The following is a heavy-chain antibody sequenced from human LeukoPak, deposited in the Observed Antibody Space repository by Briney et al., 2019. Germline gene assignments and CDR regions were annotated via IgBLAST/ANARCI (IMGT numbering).Heavy chain of an antibody. CDR1: GSTVSTNY. V-gene: IGHV3-53*01. J-gene: IGHJ4*02. Sequence: GGSLRLSCAASGSTVSTNYISWVRQAPGKGLEWVSVIYSGGTTYYADSVKGRFTISRDNAKYSLYLQMNSLRAEDTAVYYCARDPAPDDYWGQGTLVTVSS. D-gene: IGHD6-25*01. CDR2: IYSGGTT. CDR3: ARDPAPDDY.